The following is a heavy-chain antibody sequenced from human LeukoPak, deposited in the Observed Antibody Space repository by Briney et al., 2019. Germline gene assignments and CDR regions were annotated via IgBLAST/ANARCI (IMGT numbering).Heavy chain of an antibody. CDR2: ISWNSGSI. CDR3: AKDISYDFWSGYSGYGMDV. V-gene: IGHV3-9*01. D-gene: IGHD3-3*01. J-gene: IGHJ6*02. CDR1: GFTFSSYS. Sequence: PGGSLRLSCPASGFTFSSYSMNWVRQAPGKGLEWVSGISWNSGSIGYADSVKGRFTISRDNAKNSLYLQMNSLRAEDTALYYCAKDISYDFWSGYSGYGMDVWGQGTTVTVSS.